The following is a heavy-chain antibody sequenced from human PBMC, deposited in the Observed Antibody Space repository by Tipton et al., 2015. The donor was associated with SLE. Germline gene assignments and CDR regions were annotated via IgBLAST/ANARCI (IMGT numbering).Heavy chain of an antibody. CDR1: GGSISSSNYY. J-gene: IGHJ5*02. Sequence: TLSLTCTVSGGSISSSNYYWSWIRQPPGKGLEWIGRVFYSGNTYYNESLQSRVTISIDTSKNHFSLKLYSVTAADTAVYYCAREDSSSWFYTRFDPWGQGTLVTVSS. CDR2: VFYSGNT. V-gene: IGHV4-39*07. CDR3: AREDSSSWFYTRFDP. D-gene: IGHD2-2*02.